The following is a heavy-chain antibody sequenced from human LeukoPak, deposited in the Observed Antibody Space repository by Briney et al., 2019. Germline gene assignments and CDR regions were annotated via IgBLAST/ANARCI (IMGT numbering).Heavy chain of an antibody. CDR3: AKDRIPIAVAGGGAAY. J-gene: IGHJ4*02. CDR1: GFTFSSYW. Sequence: GGSLRLSCVASGFTFSSYWMHWVRQAPGKGLEWVAVISYDGSNKYYADSVKGRFTISRDNSKNTLYLQMNSLRAEDTAVYYCAKDRIPIAVAGGGAAYWGQGTLVTVSS. D-gene: IGHD6-19*01. V-gene: IGHV3-30*18. CDR2: ISYDGSNK.